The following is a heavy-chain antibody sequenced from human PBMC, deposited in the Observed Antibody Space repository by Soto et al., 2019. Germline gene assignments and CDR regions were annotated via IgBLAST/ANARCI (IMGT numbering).Heavy chain of an antibody. CDR3: AHRVLRTVFGLVTTTAIYFDF. V-gene: IGHV2-5*02. D-gene: IGHD3-3*01. CDR1: GFSLTTSGVG. CDR2: IYWDDDK. Sequence: QITLNESGHTVVRPTETLTLTCRSSGFSLTTSGVGVGWIRQSPGKAPEWLALIYWDDDKRYSASLKSRLTTAKDTSKNQVVLTVSDLDPTDTATYYCAHRVLRTVFGLVTTTAIYFDFWGQGTPVAVSS. J-gene: IGHJ4*02.